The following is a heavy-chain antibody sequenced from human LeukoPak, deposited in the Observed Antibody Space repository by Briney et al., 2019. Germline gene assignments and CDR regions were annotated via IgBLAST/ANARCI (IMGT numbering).Heavy chain of an antibody. CDR2: IKQDGGEK. CDR3: ARDNGVVHGVYYMDV. D-gene: IGHD3-3*01. CDR1: GFTFSNYW. J-gene: IGHJ6*03. V-gene: IGHV3-7*01. Sequence: GGSLRLSCAASGFTFSNYWMTWVRQAPGKGLEWVADIKQDGGEKLYVNSVRGRFTISRDNAKMSLFLQMNSLRAEDTAVYCCARDNGVVHGVYYMDVWGKGTTVTVSS.